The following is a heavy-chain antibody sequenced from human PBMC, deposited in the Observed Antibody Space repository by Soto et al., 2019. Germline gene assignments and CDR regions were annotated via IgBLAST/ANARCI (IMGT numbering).Heavy chain of an antibody. D-gene: IGHD6-19*01. CDR3: ARDQAYSSGWTGYYGMDV. J-gene: IGHJ6*02. Sequence: ASVKVSFKASGYTFTGYYMHWVRQAPGQGLEWMGWINPNSGGTNYAQKFQGWVTMTRDTSISTAYMELSRLRSDDTAVYYCARDQAYSSGWTGYYGMDVWGQGTTVTVSS. CDR1: GYTFTGYY. CDR2: INPNSGGT. V-gene: IGHV1-2*04.